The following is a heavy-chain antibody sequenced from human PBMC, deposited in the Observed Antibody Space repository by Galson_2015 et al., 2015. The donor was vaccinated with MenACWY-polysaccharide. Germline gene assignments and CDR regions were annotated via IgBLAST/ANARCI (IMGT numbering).Heavy chain of an antibody. CDR3: ARHAKYCSGGSCHLDY. J-gene: IGHJ4*02. D-gene: IGHD2-15*01. V-gene: IGHV5-51*01. Sequence: GYDTRYSPSFQGQFTFSADKSINTAYLQWSSLRASDSAMYYCARHAKYCSGGSCHLDYWGQGTLVTVSS. CDR2: GYDT.